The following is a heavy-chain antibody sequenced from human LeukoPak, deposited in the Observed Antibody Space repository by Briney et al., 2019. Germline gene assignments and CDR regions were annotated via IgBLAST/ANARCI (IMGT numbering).Heavy chain of an antibody. CDR1: GYTLTELS. CDR3: ATNVVVPAASPNWFDP. J-gene: IGHJ5*02. Sequence: APVKVSCKVSGYTLTELSMHWVRQAPGKGLEWMGGFDPEDGETIYAQKFQGRVTMTEDTSTDTACMELSSLRSEDTAVYYCATNVVVPAASPNWFDPWGQGTLVTVSS. V-gene: IGHV1-24*01. D-gene: IGHD2-2*01. CDR2: FDPEDGET.